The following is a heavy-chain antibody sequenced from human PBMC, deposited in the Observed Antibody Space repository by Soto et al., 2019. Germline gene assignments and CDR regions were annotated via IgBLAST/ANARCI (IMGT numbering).Heavy chain of an antibody. CDR3: ARGCSGGSCYSDY. D-gene: IGHD2-15*01. CDR2: ISAYNGNT. CDR1: GYTFNIYG. V-gene: IGHV1-18*01. Sequence: ASVEVSCKASGYTFNIYGIIWVRQAPGQGLEWMGWISAYNGNTNYAQKLQGRVTMTTDTSTSTAYMELRSLRSDDTAVYYCARGCSGGSCYSDYWGQGTLVTVSS. J-gene: IGHJ4*02.